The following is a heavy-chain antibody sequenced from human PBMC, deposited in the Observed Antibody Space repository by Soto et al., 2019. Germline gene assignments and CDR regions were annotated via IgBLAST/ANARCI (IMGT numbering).Heavy chain of an antibody. D-gene: IGHD5-18*01. J-gene: IGHJ4*02. Sequence: SETLSLTCTVSGGSISSSSYYWGWIHQPPGKGLEWIGSMYYSGRTYYNPSLKSRVTISVDTSKNQFSLKLSSVTAADTAVYYCARRNVDTAMVDYWGQGTLVTVSS. CDR2: MYYSGRT. V-gene: IGHV4-39*01. CDR1: GGSISSSSYY. CDR3: ARRNVDTAMVDY.